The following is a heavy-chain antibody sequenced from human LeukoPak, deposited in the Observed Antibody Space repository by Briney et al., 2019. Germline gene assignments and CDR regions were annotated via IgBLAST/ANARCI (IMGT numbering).Heavy chain of an antibody. V-gene: IGHV3-23*01. CDR2: ISNTGDST. D-gene: IGHD6-19*01. CDR1: GFTFSSYA. CDR3: ARDSSSGWSFDY. J-gene: IGHJ4*02. Sequence: ESGGSLRLSCAASGFTFSSYAMNWVRQAPGKGLEWVSTISNTGDSTFYVDSVKGRFAISRDNSKNTLYLQMNSLRAEDTAVYYCARDSSSGWSFDYWGQGTLVTVSS.